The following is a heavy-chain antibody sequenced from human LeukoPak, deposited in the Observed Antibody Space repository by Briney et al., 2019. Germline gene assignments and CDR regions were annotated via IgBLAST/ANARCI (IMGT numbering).Heavy chain of an antibody. J-gene: IGHJ4*02. CDR1: GFIFSGYW. Sequence: GGSLSLCCSAYGFIFSGYWMNWVRQAPGKGLEWVANIKQDGSEQHYVESVRGRFTISRHNAKNSLYLQMNSRRGEDTAVYYCARDGFVGAADYWGQGTLVTVSS. V-gene: IGHV3-7*01. D-gene: IGHD6-13*01. CDR3: ARDGFVGAADY. CDR2: IKQDGSEQ.